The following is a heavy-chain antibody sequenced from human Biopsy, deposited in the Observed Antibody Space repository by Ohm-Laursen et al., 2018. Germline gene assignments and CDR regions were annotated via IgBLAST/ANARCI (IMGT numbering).Heavy chain of an antibody. D-gene: IGHD3-10*01. CDR1: GVSINGGRYY. J-gene: IGHJ3*01. CDR2: IYYRGNT. CDR3: ARRLPLRGYAFDV. Sequence: SETLSLTCTVSGVSINGGRYYWNWIRQAPGKGLEWIGNIYYRGNTNYSPSLKSRVTISLDTSKNQFSLKLNSVTATDTAVYYCARRLPLRGYAFDVWGQGTLVTVSS. V-gene: IGHV4-61*01.